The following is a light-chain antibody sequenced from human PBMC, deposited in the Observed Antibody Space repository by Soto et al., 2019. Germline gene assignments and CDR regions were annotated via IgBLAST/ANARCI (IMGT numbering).Light chain of an antibody. J-gene: IGLJ3*02. CDR2: EVS. CDR3: SSYTGRTNLMV. V-gene: IGLV2-14*01. CDR1: SSDVGGYNY. Sequence: QSALTQPASVSGSPGQSITISCTGTSSDVGGYNYVSWYQQHPGKAPKLMIYEVSDRPSGVSNRFSGSKSGNTASLTISGLQAEDEADYYCSSYTGRTNLMVFGGGTKVTVL.